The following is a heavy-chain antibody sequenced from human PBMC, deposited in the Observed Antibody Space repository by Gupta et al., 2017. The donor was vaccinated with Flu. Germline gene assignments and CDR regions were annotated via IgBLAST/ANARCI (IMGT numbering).Heavy chain of an antibody. J-gene: IGHJ5*02. D-gene: IGHD3-3*01. CDR3: ARAVYDFWSGYPGDTIEENNWFDP. V-gene: IGHV4-31*02. CDR2: IYYSGST. Sequence: IGYIYYSGSTYYNPSLKSRVTISVDTSKNQFSLKLSSVTAADTAVYYCARAVYDFWSGYPGDTIEENNWFDPWGQGTLVTVSS.